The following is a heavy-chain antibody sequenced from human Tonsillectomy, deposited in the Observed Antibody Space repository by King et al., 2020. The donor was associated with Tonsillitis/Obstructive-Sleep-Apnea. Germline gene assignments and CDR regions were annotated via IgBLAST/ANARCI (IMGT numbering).Heavy chain of an antibody. D-gene: IGHD2-2*01. V-gene: IGHV4-34*01. Sequence: VQLQQWGAGLLKPSETLSLTCAVYGGSFSGYYWSWIRQPPGKGLEWIGEIKHSGSTNYNPSLKSRVTIPVDTSKHQFSLKLSSVTAADTAVYYCARGDIVVAPPANRVDTCFFTWGQGTLVTVSS. CDR1: GGSFSGYY. CDR2: IKHSGST. J-gene: IGHJ5*02. CDR3: ARGDIVVAPPANRVDTCFFT.